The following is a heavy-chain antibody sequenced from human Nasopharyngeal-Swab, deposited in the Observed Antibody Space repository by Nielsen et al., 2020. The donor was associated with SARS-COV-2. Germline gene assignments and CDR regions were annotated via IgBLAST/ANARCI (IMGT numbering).Heavy chain of an antibody. J-gene: IGHJ6*02. CDR2: ISSSSSYI. CDR1: GFTISSYS. CDR3: ARVFNRVSEIAAADPNIYYYYGMDV. D-gene: IGHD6-13*01. Sequence: GGSLRLSCAASGFTISSYSMNWVRQAPGKGLEWVSSISSSSSYIYYADSVKGRFTISRDNAKNSLYLQMNSLRAEDTAVYYCARVFNRVSEIAAADPNIYYYYGMDVWGQGTTVTVSS. V-gene: IGHV3-21*01.